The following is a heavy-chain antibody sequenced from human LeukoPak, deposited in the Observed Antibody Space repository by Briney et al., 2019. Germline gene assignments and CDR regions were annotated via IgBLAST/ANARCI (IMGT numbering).Heavy chain of an antibody. CDR1: GYTLTELS. D-gene: IGHD6-19*01. Sequence: ASVKVSCKVSGYTLTELSMHWVRQAPGKGLGWMGGFDPEDGETIYAQKFQGRVTMTEDTSTDTAYMELSSLRSEDTAVYYCAIVVARGEQWLDQGYFDYWGQGTLVTVSS. V-gene: IGHV1-24*01. J-gene: IGHJ4*02. CDR2: FDPEDGET. CDR3: AIVVARGEQWLDQGYFDY.